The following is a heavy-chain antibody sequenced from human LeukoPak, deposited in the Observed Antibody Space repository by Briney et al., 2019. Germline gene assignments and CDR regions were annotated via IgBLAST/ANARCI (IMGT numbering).Heavy chain of an antibody. Sequence: SVKVSCKASGGTFSSYAISWVRQAPGQGPEWMGRIIPIFGTANYAQKFQGRVTITTDESTSTAYMELSSLRSEDTAVYYCASTRRYEAFDIWGQGTMVTVSS. J-gene: IGHJ3*02. CDR2: IIPIFGTA. D-gene: IGHD3-16*02. V-gene: IGHV1-69*05. CDR3: ASTRRYEAFDI. CDR1: GGTFSSYA.